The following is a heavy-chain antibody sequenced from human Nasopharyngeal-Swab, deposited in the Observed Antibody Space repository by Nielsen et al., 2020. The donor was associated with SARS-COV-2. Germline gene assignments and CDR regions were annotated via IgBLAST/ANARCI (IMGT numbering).Heavy chain of an antibody. CDR3: ARDTVKRRWLQLDSGYYYYYYMDV. J-gene: IGHJ6*03. D-gene: IGHD5-24*01. V-gene: IGHV4-34*01. CDR2: INHSGST. Sequence: WIRQPPGKGLEWIGEINHSGSTNYNPSLKSRVTISVDTSKNQFSLKLSSVTAADTAVYYCARDTVKRRWLQLDSGYYYYYYMDVWGKGTTVTVSS.